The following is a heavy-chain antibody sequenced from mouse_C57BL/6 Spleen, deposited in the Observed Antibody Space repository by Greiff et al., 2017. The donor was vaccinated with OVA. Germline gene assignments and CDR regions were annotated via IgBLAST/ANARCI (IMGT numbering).Heavy chain of an antibody. CDR2: IDPANGNT. V-gene: IGHV14-3*01. J-gene: IGHJ4*01. D-gene: IGHD2-14*01. Sequence: EVQLQQSVAELVRPGASVKLSCTASGFNIKNTYMHWVKQRPEQGLEWIGRIDPANGNTKYAPKFQGKATITADTSSNTAYLQLSSLTSEDTAIYYCAIGGGEYDGGLRYAMDYWGQGTSVTVSS. CDR3: AIGGGEYDGGLRYAMDY. CDR1: GFNIKNTY.